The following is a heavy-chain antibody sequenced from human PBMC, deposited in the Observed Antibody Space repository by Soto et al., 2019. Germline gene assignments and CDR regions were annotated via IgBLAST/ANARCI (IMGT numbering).Heavy chain of an antibody. V-gene: IGHV1-69*01. CDR3: PGRVVLPGASLSYHGMDV. Sequence: QVQLVQSGAEVKKPGSSVKVSCKASGDTFNTYAINWVRQAPGEGLERKGEIIPLFGTTNLEQKFQGRVTSNAHESTRTAYMELISLSADDPAVYYCPGRVVLPGASLSYHGMDVRGPGTPGPVSS. CDR2: IIPLFGTT. CDR1: GDTFNTYA. J-gene: IGHJ6*01. D-gene: IGHD2-15*01.